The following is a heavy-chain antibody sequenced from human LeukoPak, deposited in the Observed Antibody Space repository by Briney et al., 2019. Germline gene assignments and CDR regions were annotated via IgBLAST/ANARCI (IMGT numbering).Heavy chain of an antibody. CDR3: ARDRRRAFDL. J-gene: IGHJ2*01. CDR2: ISGSGDST. CDR1: GFTFSSFA. V-gene: IGHV3-23*01. Sequence: PGGSLRLSCAASGFTFSSFAVSWVRQAPGKGLEWVSVISGSGDSTYYADSVKGRFTISRENAKNSLYLQMNSLRAGDTAVYYCARDRRRAFDLWGRGTLVTVSS.